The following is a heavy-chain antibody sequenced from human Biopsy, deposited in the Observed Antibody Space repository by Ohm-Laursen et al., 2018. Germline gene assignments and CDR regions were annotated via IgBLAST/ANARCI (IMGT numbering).Heavy chain of an antibody. CDR1: GFTFRDYY. Sequence: GSLRLSCAASGFTFRDYYMIWIRQPPGKGLEWVSYITNSGGTVYYEDSVKGRFTVSRDNAKNSLYLQMDRLRAEDTAVYYCARDQRGPSLLEAKLTPNYFDYWGRGSLVTVSS. CDR3: ARDQRGPSLLEAKLTPNYFDY. J-gene: IGHJ4*02. CDR2: ITNSGGTV. D-gene: IGHD1-1*01. V-gene: IGHV3-11*04.